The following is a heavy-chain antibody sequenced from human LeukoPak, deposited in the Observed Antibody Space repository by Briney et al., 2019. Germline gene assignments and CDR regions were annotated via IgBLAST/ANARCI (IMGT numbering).Heavy chain of an antibody. J-gene: IGHJ4*02. CDR1: GFTVSSNY. D-gene: IGHD5-24*01. CDR2: IYGGGNI. CDR3: ARGAGYNYPYYFDY. V-gene: IGHV3-53*01. Sequence: GGSLRLSCAASGFTVSSNYMNWVRQAPGKGLEWVSVIYGGGNIYYADSVKGRFTISRDNSKNTLYLQMSSLRAEDTAVYYCARGAGYNYPYYFDYWGQGTLVTVSS.